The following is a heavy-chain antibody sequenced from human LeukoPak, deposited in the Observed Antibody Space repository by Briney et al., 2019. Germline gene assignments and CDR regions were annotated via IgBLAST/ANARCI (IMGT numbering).Heavy chain of an antibody. CDR3: ATTARVAGA. CDR1: GFIFSGSG. J-gene: IGHJ5*02. CDR2: ISASGATT. D-gene: IGHD6-19*01. V-gene: IGHV3-23*01. Sequence: GGSLRLSCAASGFIFSGSGMHWVRQAPGRGLESVSVISASGATTFYADSVKGRFTSSRDNFKSVLYLEMNSLRAEDTAVYYCATTARVAGAWGQGTLVTVSS.